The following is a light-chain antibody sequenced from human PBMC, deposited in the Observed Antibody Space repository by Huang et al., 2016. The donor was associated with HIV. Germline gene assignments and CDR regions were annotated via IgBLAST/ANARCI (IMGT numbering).Light chain of an antibody. CDR1: QNIDGY. V-gene: IGKV1-39*01. Sequence: IQMTQSPSSLSASVGDRVTIPCRASQNIDGYLNCDQQKPGQAPRLLISGASTLHTGVPPRFSGNGSGTDYTLIINNLQPDDFATYFCQQSYSTLITFGQGSRLDTK. CDR3: QQSYSTLIT. CDR2: GAS. J-gene: IGKJ5*01.